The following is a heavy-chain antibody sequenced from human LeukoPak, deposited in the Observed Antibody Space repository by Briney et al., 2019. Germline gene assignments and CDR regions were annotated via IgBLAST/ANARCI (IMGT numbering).Heavy chain of an antibody. CDR1: GYSISSGYY. CDR2: IYHSGST. J-gene: IGHJ4*02. Sequence: SETLSLTCTVSGYSISSGYYWGWIRQPPGKGLEWIGSIYHSGSTYYNPSLKSRATISVDTSKNQFSLKLSSVTAADTAVYYCARSPSSLVLYYWGQGTLVTVSS. V-gene: IGHV4-38-2*02. D-gene: IGHD2-8*02. CDR3: ARSPSSLVLYY.